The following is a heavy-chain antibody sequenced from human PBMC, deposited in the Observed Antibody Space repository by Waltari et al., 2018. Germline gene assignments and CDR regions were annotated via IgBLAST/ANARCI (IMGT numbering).Heavy chain of an antibody. Sequence: EVQLLEPGGGLVQPGGSLRLSCAASVFTFSSYAMSWVRQAPGKGLEWVSAISGSGGSTDYADSVKGRFTIARDESKNTLYLQMNSLRDEDTAIYYCARERRGYYAEWWGQGTLVAVSS. J-gene: IGHJ4*02. CDR1: VFTFSSYA. CDR3: ARERRGYYAEW. D-gene: IGHD3-3*01. CDR2: ISGSGGST. V-gene: IGHV3-23*01.